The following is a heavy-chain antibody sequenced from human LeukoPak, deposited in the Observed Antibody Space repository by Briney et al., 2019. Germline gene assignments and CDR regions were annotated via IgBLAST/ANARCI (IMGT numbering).Heavy chain of an antibody. J-gene: IGHJ4*02. CDR3: VRDLQGREDTAMGDY. Sequence: GGSLRLSCAASGFTFSSYAMSWVRQAPGKGLEWVSFISGSDGSTYYADSVQGRFTISRDNSRSTLYLQMNTLRVDDTADYCVRDLQGREDTAMGDYWGQGARVIVSS. CDR2: ISGSDGST. D-gene: IGHD5-18*01. CDR1: GFTFSSYA. V-gene: IGHV3-23*01.